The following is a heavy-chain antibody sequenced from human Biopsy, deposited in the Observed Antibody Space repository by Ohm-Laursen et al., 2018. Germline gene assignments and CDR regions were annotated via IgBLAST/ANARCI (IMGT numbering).Heavy chain of an antibody. D-gene: IGHD5-12*01. V-gene: IGHV4-34*01. CDR2: INHSGST. CDR1: GGSFSGYY. CDR3: ARVAGGYAYYYGMDV. Sequence: PGTLSLTCAVFGGSFSGYYWSWIRQPPGKGLEWIGEINHSGSTNNNPSLKSRVTISVDVSKNQFSLKLSSVTAADTAVYYCARVAGGYAYYYGMDVWGQGTTVIVSS. J-gene: IGHJ6*02.